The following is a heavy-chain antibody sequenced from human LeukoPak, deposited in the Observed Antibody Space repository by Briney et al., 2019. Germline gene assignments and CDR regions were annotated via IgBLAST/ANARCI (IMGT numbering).Heavy chain of an antibody. V-gene: IGHV3-30*09. CDR2: MSYDGSKK. Sequence: GGSLRLSCAASGFTFSTYAMHWVRQAPGKGLEWVAGMSYDGSKKYYTDSVKGRFAISRDNSENTGYMQMNTLRADDTAVYYCVRSPNYGILTGYYTDYFDSWGQGTLVIVSS. D-gene: IGHD3-9*01. CDR1: GFTFSTYA. J-gene: IGHJ4*02. CDR3: VRSPNYGILTGYYTDYFDS.